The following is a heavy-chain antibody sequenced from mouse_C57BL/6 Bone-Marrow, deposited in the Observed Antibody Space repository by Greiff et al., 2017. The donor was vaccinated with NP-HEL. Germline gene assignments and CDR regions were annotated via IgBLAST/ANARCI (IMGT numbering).Heavy chain of an antibody. CDR3: TSIYYGNYVGYFDV. CDR2: IDPENGDT. V-gene: IGHV14-4*01. Sequence: EVQLQQSGAELVRPGASVKLSCTASGFNIKDDYMHWVKQRPEQGLEWIGWIDPENGDTEYASKFQGKATITADTSSNTAYLQLSSLTSEDTAVYYCTSIYYGNYVGYFDVWGTGTTVTVSS. CDR1: GFNIKDDY. J-gene: IGHJ1*03. D-gene: IGHD2-1*01.